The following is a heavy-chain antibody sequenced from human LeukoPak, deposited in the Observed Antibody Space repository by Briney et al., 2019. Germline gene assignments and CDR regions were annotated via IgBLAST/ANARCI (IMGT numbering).Heavy chain of an antibody. J-gene: IGHJ4*02. D-gene: IGHD4-23*01. CDR3: AKGGTTVANVWDY. Sequence: GGSLRLSCAASGFSFSNYAMTWVRQAPGKGLEWVSSISGSGISTYYVDSVKGRFTISRDNSKNTLFLQMNSLRAEDTAVYYCAKGGTTVANVWDYWGPGTQVTVSS. CDR2: ISGSGIST. CDR1: GFSFSNYA. V-gene: IGHV3-23*01.